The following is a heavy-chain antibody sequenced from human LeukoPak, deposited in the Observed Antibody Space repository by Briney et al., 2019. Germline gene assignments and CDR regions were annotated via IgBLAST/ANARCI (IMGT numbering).Heavy chain of an antibody. CDR2: IYYSGST. V-gene: IGHV4-59*08. Sequence: SETLSLTCTVSGGSINSYYWSWIRQPPGKGLEWIGYIYYSGSTNHNPSLKSRVTISVDTSKNQFSLKLSSVTAADTAVYYCARHQYCSGGSCYSAGGDWFDPWGPGTLVTVSS. J-gene: IGHJ5*02. CDR3: ARHQYCSGGSCYSAGGDWFDP. CDR1: GGSINSYY. D-gene: IGHD2-15*01.